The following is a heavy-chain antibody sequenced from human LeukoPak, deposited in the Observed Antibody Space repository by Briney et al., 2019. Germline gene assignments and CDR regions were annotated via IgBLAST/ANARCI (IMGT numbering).Heavy chain of an antibody. CDR1: GGSISTSSYY. Sequence: SETLSLTCTVSGGSISTSSYYWGWVRQPPGKGLEWIGNIFYSGSTYYSPSLKSRVTISLDTSRNQFSLKLSSVTAADTAVYYCASTLYGPIFRTPIYFDYWGQGTLVTVSS. CDR3: ASTLYGPIFRTPIYFDY. J-gene: IGHJ4*02. D-gene: IGHD4-17*01. CDR2: IFYSGST. V-gene: IGHV4-39*07.